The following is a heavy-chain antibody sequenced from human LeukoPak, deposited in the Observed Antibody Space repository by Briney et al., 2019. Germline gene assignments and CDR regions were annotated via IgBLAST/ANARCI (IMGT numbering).Heavy chain of an antibody. Sequence: ASVKVSCKASGYTYTSYGISWVRQASGQWLELMGWTSAYNGNTNYAQKLQGRVTMTTDTSTSTAYMELRSLRSDDTAVYYCARDVPSDILTGYYDDAYFDYWGQGTLVTVSS. D-gene: IGHD3-9*01. CDR3: ARDVPSDILTGYYDDAYFDY. V-gene: IGHV1-18*01. J-gene: IGHJ4*02. CDR1: GYTYTSYG. CDR2: TSAYNGNT.